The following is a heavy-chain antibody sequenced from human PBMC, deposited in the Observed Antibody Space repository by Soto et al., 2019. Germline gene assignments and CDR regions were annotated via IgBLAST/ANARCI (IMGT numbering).Heavy chain of an antibody. J-gene: IGHJ3*02. Sequence: ASVKVTCKASGGTFSSYAISWVRQAPGQGLEWMGGIIPIFGTANYAQKFQGRVTITADKSTSTAYMELSSLRSEDTAVYYCARPGFWSGYFGAFDIWGQGTMVPVSS. CDR2: IIPIFGTA. CDR3: ARPGFWSGYFGAFDI. D-gene: IGHD3-3*01. V-gene: IGHV1-69*06. CDR1: GGTFSSYA.